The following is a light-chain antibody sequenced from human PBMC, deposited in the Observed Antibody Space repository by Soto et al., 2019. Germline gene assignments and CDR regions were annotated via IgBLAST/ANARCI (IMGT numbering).Light chain of an antibody. CDR1: SSDIGGYYY. CDR3: TSYSSSSTFYV. Sequence: HSVLTQPASVSGSPGQSITISCTGTSSDIGGYYYVSWYQHHPGKAPKLMIYQVTNRPSGVSHRFSGSKSGNTASLTISGLQAEDEADYYCTSYSSSSTFYVFGPGTKITVL. CDR2: QVT. J-gene: IGLJ1*01. V-gene: IGLV2-14*01.